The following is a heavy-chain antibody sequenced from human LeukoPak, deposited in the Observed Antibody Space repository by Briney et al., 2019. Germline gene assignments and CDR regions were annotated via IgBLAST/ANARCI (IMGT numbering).Heavy chain of an antibody. CDR1: GDTFSSYV. CDR2: IIPVFATA. V-gene: IGHV1-69*13. Sequence: SVKVSCKASGDTFSSYVISWMRQAPGQGLEWMGGIIPVFATANYAQKFQGRVTITADESTSTAYMELTSLRSEDTAVYYCARSPPIWNYVDYFDYWGQGVLVSVSS. J-gene: IGHJ4*02. D-gene: IGHD1-7*01. CDR3: ARSPPIWNYVDYFDY.